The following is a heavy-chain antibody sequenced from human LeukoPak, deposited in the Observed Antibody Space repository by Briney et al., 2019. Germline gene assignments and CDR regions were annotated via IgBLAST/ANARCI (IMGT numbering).Heavy chain of an antibody. CDR1: GGSISSNSYY. J-gene: IGHJ6*03. CDR3: AGLAPPPYCYYYMDV. V-gene: IGHV4-39*01. Sequence: SETLSLTCAVSGGSISSNSYYWGWIRQPPGKGLEWIGSIYYSGSTYYNPSLKSRVTISVDTSKNQFSLKLSSVTAADTAVYYCAGLAPPPYCYYYMDVWGKGTTVTISS. CDR2: IYYSGST.